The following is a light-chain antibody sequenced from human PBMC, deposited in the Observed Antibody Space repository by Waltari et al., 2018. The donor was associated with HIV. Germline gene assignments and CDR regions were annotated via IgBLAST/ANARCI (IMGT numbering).Light chain of an antibody. J-gene: IGLJ2*01. V-gene: IGLV2-23*01. CDR3: CSYAGSFVV. CDR2: EGS. Sequence: QSALTQPASVSGSPGQSITISCTGTSSEVGIYNLFSWYQQYPGKAPKLMIYEGSKRPSGVSNRFSGSKSGNTASLTISGLQTEDEADYYCCSYAGSFVVFGGGTKLTVL. CDR1: SSEVGIYNL.